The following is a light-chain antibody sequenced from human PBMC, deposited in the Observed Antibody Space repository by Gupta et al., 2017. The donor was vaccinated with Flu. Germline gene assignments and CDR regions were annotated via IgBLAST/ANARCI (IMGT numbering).Light chain of an antibody. Sequence: DIVLPQSPLSLPGPPGEPASISRTSSPSLLHSNGYNYLDWYLQKPGQTPQLLIYLGSNRASGVPDRFSGSGSGTDFTLKISRVEAEDVGVYYCMQALQTPKTFGQGTKVEIK. CDR2: LGS. J-gene: IGKJ1*01. CDR3: MQALQTPKT. V-gene: IGKV2-28*01. CDR1: PSLLHSNGYNY.